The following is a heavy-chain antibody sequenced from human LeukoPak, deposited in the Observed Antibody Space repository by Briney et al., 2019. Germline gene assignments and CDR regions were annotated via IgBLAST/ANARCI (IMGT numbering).Heavy chain of an antibody. D-gene: IGHD3-22*01. Sequence: GGSLRLSCAASGFTFSSYAMTWVRQAPGRGLEWVSAISASGTSTYYADSVKGRFTISRDNSKNTLYLQMNSLRAEDTAVYYCAKDSGIQDSEYYYDSSGPDYWGQGTLVTVSS. V-gene: IGHV3-23*01. CDR3: AKDSGIQDSEYYYDSSGPDY. J-gene: IGHJ4*02. CDR1: GFTFSSYA. CDR2: ISASGTST.